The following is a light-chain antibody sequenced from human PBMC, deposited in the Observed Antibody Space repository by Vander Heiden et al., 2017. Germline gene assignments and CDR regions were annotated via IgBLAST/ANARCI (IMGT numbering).Light chain of an antibody. J-gene: IGLJ3*02. CDR2: SNN. CDR3: AAWDDSLNGWV. CDR1: SSNIGSNT. Sequence: QSVLTQHPSASGTPGQTSTISCSGSSSNIGSNTVNWYQQRPGTAPKLLIYSNNQRPSGVPDRVSGSKSGTSASLAISGLQSEDEADYYCAAWDDSLNGWVFGGGTKLTVL. V-gene: IGLV1-44*01.